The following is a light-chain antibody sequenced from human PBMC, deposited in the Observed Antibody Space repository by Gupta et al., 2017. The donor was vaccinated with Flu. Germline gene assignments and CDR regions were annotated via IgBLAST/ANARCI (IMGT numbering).Light chain of an antibody. J-gene: IGKJ4*01. V-gene: IGKV4-1*01. CDR1: QSVLYSSNNKNY. CDR2: WAS. CDR3: QQYYSTPPLT. Sequence: DIVMPHSPASLAVSLGERATINCKSSQSVLYSSNNKNYLAWYQQKPGQPPKLLIYWASTRESGVPDRFSGSGSGTDFTITISSLQAEDVAVYYCQQYYSTPPLTFGGGTKVEIK.